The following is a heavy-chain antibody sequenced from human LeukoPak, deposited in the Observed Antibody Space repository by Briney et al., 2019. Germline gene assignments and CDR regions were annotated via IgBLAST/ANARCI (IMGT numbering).Heavy chain of an antibody. CDR3: ARDLGYSYGYDY. CDR1: GFTFSSYS. V-gene: IGHV3-21*01. Sequence: GGSLRLSCAASGFTFSSYSMNWVRQAPGKGLEWVSSISSSSSYIYYADSVKGRFTISRDNAKNSLYLQMNSLRAEDTAVYYCARDLGYSYGYDYWGQGTLVTVSS. CDR2: ISSSSSYI. J-gene: IGHJ4*02. D-gene: IGHD5-18*01.